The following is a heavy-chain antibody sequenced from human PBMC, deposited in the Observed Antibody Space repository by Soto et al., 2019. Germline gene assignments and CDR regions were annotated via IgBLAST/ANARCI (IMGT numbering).Heavy chain of an antibody. CDR1: GGSISSGGYY. CDR2: IYYSGST. CDR3: ARGVLH. V-gene: IGHV4-31*01. J-gene: IGHJ4*02. D-gene: IGHD3-16*01. Sequence: QVQLQESGPGLVKPSQTLSLTCTVSGGSISSGGYYWSWIRQHPGKGLEWIGSIYYSGSTHYNPSLKRQVTISVDTTKNLVSGKMSSVAAAVTAEYYCARGVLHWGQGPLVTVSS.